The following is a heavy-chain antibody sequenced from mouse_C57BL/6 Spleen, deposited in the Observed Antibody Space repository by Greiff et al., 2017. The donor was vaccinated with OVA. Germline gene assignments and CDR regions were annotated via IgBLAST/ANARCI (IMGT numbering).Heavy chain of an antibody. V-gene: IGHV1-82*01. CDR2: IYPGDGDT. D-gene: IGHD2-14*01. J-gene: IGHJ1*03. CDR1: GYAFSSSW. CDR3: ARGTTDFDG. Sequence: VQLQQSGPELVKPGASVKISCKASGYAFSSSWMNWVKQRPGKGLEWIGRIYPGDGDTNYNGKFKGKATLTADKSSSTAYMQLSSLTSEDSAVYFCARGTTDFDGWGTGTTVTVSS.